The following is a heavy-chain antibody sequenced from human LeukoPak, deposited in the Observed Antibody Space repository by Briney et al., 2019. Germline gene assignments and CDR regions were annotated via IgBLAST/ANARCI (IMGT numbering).Heavy chain of an antibody. Sequence: GGSLRLSCAASGFTFSSYAMSWVRQAPGKGLEWVSAIGGSGTSAYYADSLKGRFTISRDNSKNTLYLQVNSLRAEDTAVYYCAKERFAYYDFWSGYYSGDFDYWGQGTLVTVSS. D-gene: IGHD3-3*01. CDR1: GFTFSSYA. J-gene: IGHJ4*02. CDR2: IGGSGTSA. CDR3: AKERFAYYDFWSGYYSGDFDY. V-gene: IGHV3-23*01.